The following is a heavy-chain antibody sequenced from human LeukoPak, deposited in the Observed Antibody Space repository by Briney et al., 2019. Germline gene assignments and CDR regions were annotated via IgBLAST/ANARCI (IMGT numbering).Heavy chain of an antibody. V-gene: IGHV1-69*06. CDR1: GYTFTGYY. CDR2: IIPIFGTA. J-gene: IGHJ4*02. CDR3: ARDTGYCSSTSCYYAY. Sequence: SVKVSCKASGYTFTGYYMHWVRQAPGQGLEWMGGIIPIFGTANYEQKFQGRVTITADKSTSTAYMELSSLRSEDTAVYYCARDTGYCSSTSCYYAYWGQGTLVTVSS. D-gene: IGHD2-2*01.